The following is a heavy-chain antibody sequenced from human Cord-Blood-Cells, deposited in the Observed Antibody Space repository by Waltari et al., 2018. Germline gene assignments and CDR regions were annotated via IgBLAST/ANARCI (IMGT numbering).Heavy chain of an antibody. J-gene: IGHJ4*02. CDR1: GFTFSSYW. V-gene: IGHV3-7*01. Sequence: EVQLVESGGGLVQPGGSLRLSCAASGFTFSSYWMSWVRQVPGKGLEWVANIKQDGSEKYYVDSAKGRFTISRDNAKNSLYLQMNSLRAEDTAVYYCAREGIAVALDYWGQGTLVTVSS. D-gene: IGHD6-19*01. CDR2: IKQDGSEK. CDR3: AREGIAVALDY.